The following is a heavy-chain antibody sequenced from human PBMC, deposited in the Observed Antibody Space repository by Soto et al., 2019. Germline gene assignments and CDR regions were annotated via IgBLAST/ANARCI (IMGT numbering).Heavy chain of an antibody. Sequence: GGSLRLSCAASGFTFSSYAMHWVRQAPGKGLEWVAVISYDGSNKYYADSVKGRFTISRDNSKNTLYLQMNSLRAEDTAVYYCARDSSSSEAAYYYYGMDVWGQGTTVTVSS. V-gene: IGHV3-30-3*01. CDR3: ARDSSSSEAAYYYYGMDV. CDR1: GFTFSSYA. D-gene: IGHD6-6*01. J-gene: IGHJ6*02. CDR2: ISYDGSNK.